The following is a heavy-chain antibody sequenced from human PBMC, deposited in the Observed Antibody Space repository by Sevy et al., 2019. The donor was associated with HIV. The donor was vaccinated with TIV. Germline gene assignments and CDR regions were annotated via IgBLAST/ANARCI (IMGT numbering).Heavy chain of an antibody. CDR1: GFTFSSYA. V-gene: IGHV3-23*01. CDR2: ISGSGDTT. Sequence: GGSLRLSCAASGFTFSSYAMNWVRQAPGKGLEWVSTISGSGDTTYYADSVKGRFTISRDNSKNTLYLQMNSLRAEDTAIYYCAKDEWDSRNCYKDYWGQGTLVTVSS. D-gene: IGHD1-26*01. J-gene: IGHJ4*02. CDR3: AKDEWDSRNCYKDY.